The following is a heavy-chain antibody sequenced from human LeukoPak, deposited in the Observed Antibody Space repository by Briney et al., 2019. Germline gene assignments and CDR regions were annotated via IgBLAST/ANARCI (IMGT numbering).Heavy chain of an antibody. Sequence: ASVKVSCKASGYTFTSYGISWVRQAPGQGLEWMGWISAYNGNTNYAQKLQGRVTMTTDTSTSTAYMELRSLRSDDTAVYYCARALNPLPGTYHFDYWGQGTLVTVSS. D-gene: IGHD2-15*01. CDR3: ARALNPLPGTYHFDY. CDR2: ISAYNGNT. V-gene: IGHV1-18*01. CDR1: GYTFTSYG. J-gene: IGHJ4*02.